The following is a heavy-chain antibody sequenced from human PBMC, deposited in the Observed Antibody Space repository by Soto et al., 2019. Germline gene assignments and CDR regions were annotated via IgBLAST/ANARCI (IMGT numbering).Heavy chain of an antibody. J-gene: IGHJ6*02. CDR2: IYHSGRT. CDR3: ATCQLGEYYYAMDV. V-gene: IGHV4-4*02. Sequence: QVQLQESGPGLVKPSGTLSLTCGVSGGSIISNNWWTWVRQSPGKGLEWIGEIYHSGRTKYNPSLKGRVSISIDTSKNQFSLKVNSVTAAYTAVYYCATCQLGEYYYAMDVWGQGTTVTVSS. CDR1: GGSIISNNW. D-gene: IGHD7-27*01.